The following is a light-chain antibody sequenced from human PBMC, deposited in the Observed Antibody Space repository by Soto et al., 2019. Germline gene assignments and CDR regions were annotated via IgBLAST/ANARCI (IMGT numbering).Light chain of an antibody. V-gene: IGLV2-14*01. Sequence: QSALTQPASVSGSPGQSITISCTGTSSDVGGYHYVSWYQQLPGKAPKLMIYEVSNRPSGVSNRFSGSKSGNTASLTISGLQAEDEADYYCSSYTGSSTPYVFGPGTKLTVL. CDR2: EVS. CDR1: SSDVGGYHY. CDR3: SSYTGSSTPYV. J-gene: IGLJ1*01.